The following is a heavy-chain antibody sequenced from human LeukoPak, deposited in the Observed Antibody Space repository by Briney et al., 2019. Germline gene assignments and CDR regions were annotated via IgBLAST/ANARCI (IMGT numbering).Heavy chain of an antibody. D-gene: IGHD2-2*01. V-gene: IGHV1-69*05. CDR2: VIPIFGTA. CDR1: GGTFSSYA. CDR3: ASDIVVVPAAQPSGYYYYMDV. J-gene: IGHJ6*03. Sequence: SVKVSCKASGGTFSSYAISWVRQAPGQGLEWMGGVIPIFGTANYAQKSQGRVTITTDESTSTAYMELSSLRSEDTAVYYCASDIVVVPAAQPSGYYYYMDVWGKGTTVTVSS.